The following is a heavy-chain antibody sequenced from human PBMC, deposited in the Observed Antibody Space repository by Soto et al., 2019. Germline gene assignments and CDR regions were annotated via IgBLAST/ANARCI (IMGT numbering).Heavy chain of an antibody. Sequence: QVQLQESGPGLVKPSQTLSLTCTVSGGSISSGGYYWSWIRQHPGKGLEWIGYIYYSGSTYYNPSLMSRVTISVDTSKNQFSLKLSSVTAADTAVYYCARSHYDFWSGSPNWFDPWGQGTLVTVSS. CDR1: GGSISSGGYY. CDR3: ARSHYDFWSGSPNWFDP. D-gene: IGHD3-3*01. J-gene: IGHJ5*02. V-gene: IGHV4-31*03. CDR2: IYYSGST.